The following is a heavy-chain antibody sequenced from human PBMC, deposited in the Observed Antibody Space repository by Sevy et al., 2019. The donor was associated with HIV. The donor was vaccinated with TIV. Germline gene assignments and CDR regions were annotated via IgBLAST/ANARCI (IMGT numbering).Heavy chain of an antibody. V-gene: IGHV3-48*03. CDR2: ISSSSSTI. J-gene: IGHJ4*02. D-gene: IGHD4-17*01. CDR3: ARDLPPSATTVAHFDY. Sequence: GGSLRLSCAASGFMFSSYEMNWVRQAPGKGLEGILYISSSSSTIYYADSVKGRFTISRDNAKNSLYLQMNSLRTDDTAVYYCARDLPPSATTVAHFDYWGPGTLVTVSS. CDR1: GFMFSSYE.